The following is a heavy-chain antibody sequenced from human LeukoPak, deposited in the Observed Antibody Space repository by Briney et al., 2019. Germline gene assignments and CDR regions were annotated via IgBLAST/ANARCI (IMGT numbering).Heavy chain of an antibody. D-gene: IGHD1-1*01. Sequence: PGGSLRLSCAASGFTVSSNYMSWVRQAPGKGLEWVSAISGSGGSTYYADSVKGRFTISRDNSKNTLYLQMNSLRAEDTAVYYCAKSPLEGELETSYYYYGMDVWGQGTTVTVSS. V-gene: IGHV3-23*01. CDR3: AKSPLEGELETSYYYYGMDV. J-gene: IGHJ6*02. CDR2: ISGSGGST. CDR1: GFTVSSNY.